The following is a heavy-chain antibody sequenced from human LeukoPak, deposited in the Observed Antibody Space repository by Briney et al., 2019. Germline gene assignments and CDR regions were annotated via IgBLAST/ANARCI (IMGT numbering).Heavy chain of an antibody. Sequence: SETLSLTCAVSGGSISSGGYSWSWLRQPPGTGLEWIGYIYHSGSTYYNPSLKSRVTISVDRSKNQFSLKLSSVTAADTAVCYCARSQGRVRGADYYFDYWGQGTLVTVSS. CDR2: IYHSGST. CDR1: GGSISSGGYS. J-gene: IGHJ4*02. CDR3: ARSQGRVRGADYYFDY. V-gene: IGHV4-30-2*01.